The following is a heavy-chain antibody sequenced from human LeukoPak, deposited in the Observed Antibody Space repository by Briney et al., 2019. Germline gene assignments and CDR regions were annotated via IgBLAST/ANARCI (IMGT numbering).Heavy chain of an antibody. D-gene: IGHD3-22*01. Sequence: GGSLRLSCAASGFTFSSYWMSWVRLAPGKGLEWVANIKQDGSEKYYVDSVKGRFTISRDNAKNSLYLQMNSLRAEDTAVYYCARDMAYYYDSSGYYRPHYYYYMDVWGKGTAVTVSS. CDR1: GFTFSSYW. CDR3: ARDMAYYYDSSGYYRPHYYYYMDV. J-gene: IGHJ6*03. CDR2: IKQDGSEK. V-gene: IGHV3-7*01.